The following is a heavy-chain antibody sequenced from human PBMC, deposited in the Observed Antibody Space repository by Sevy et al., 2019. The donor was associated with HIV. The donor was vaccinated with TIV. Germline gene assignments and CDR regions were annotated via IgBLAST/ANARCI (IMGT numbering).Heavy chain of an antibody. CDR1: GGTFSSYA. CDR3: TGHNNLYYYGSGSAYYYYMDV. V-gene: IGHV1-69*06. Sequence: ASVKVSCKASGGTFSSYAISWVRQAPGQGLEWMGGIIPIFGTANYAQKFQGRVTITADKSTSTAYMELGSLRSEDTAVYYCTGHNNLYYYGSGSAYYYYMDVWGKGTTVTVSS. D-gene: IGHD3-10*01. J-gene: IGHJ6*03. CDR2: IIPIFGTA.